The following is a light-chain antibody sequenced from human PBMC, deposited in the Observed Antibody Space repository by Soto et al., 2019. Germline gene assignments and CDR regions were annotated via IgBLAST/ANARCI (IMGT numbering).Light chain of an antibody. CDR3: QQYGSSPWT. CDR1: QSGSSSY. Sequence: EIVLTQSPGTLSFSPGERATLSCRASQSGSSSYLAWYQQKTGQAPRPLIYGASSRAIGIPDRFSGSGSGRDFTVTISGLESEDFAVYDCQQYGSSPWTFGQGTKVEIK. CDR2: GAS. J-gene: IGKJ1*01. V-gene: IGKV3-20*01.